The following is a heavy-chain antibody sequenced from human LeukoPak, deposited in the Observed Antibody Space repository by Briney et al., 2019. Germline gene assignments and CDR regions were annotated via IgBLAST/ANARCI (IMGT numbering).Heavy chain of an antibody. CDR1: GGTFSSYA. J-gene: IGHJ4*02. D-gene: IGHD6-19*01. CDR2: IIPILGTA. CDR3: ARGSSGWDRYFDY. V-gene: IGHV1-69*04. Sequence: SVKVSCKASGGTFSSYAISWVRQAPGQGLEWMGRIIPILGTANYAQKFQGRVTITADKSTSTAYMELSSLRSEDTAVYYCARGSSGWDRYFDYWGREPWSPSPQ.